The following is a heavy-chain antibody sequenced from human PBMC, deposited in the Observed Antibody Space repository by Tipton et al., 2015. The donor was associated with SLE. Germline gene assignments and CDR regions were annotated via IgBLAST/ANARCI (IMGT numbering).Heavy chain of an antibody. CDR3: ASAPEYYDFWSGVFDI. CDR2: ISSGGSDK. D-gene: IGHD3-3*01. J-gene: IGHJ3*02. Sequence: SLRLSCEASGFTLRQYVLHWVRQAPGTGLEWVAIISSGGSDKYYIDSVKGRFTISRDNAKNTLYLQMNSLRLEDTAVYYCASAPEYYDFWSGVFDIWGQGTIVTVST. V-gene: IGHV3-30*04. CDR1: GFTLRQYV.